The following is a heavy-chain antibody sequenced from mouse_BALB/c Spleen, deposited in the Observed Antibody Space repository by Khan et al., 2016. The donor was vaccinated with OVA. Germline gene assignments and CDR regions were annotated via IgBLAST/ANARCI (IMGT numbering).Heavy chain of an antibody. V-gene: IGHV1-4*01. CDR2: INPSNGYT. CDR3: VVDGANHRNNGGLAY. Sequence: QVQLKQSGAELARPGASVKMSCKASGYTFTSYTIHWIQLRPGQGLEWIGFINPSNGYTNYNQKFKDKATLTADKSSTTVYMPLSSLTSDDSAVLNFVVDGANHRNNGGLAYWGQGTLVTVSA. J-gene: IGHJ3*01. CDR1: GYTFTSYT. D-gene: IGHD1-2*01.